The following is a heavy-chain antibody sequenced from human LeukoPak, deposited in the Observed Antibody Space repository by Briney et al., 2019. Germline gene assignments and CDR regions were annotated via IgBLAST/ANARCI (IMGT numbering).Heavy chain of an antibody. Sequence: PSETLSLTCTVSGGSISSYYWSWIRQPPGKGLEWIGYIYYSGSTNYNPSLKSRVTISVDTSKNQFSLKLSSVAAADTAVYYCARDLSAAAGIGVWFDPWGQGTLVTVSS. V-gene: IGHV4-59*01. J-gene: IGHJ5*02. D-gene: IGHD6-13*01. CDR3: ARDLSAAAGIGVWFDP. CDR1: GGSISSYY. CDR2: IYYSGST.